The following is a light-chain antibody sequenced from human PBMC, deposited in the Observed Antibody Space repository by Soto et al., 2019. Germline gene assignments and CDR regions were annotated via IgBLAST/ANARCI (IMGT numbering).Light chain of an antibody. CDR1: NIGTRS. J-gene: IGLJ2*01. CDR3: QVWDFSRDHPV. Sequence: SYELTQPPSVSVAPGKTAGITCGGDNIGTRSVHWYQQRPGKAPVLVIYYDNDRPSGIPERFSGSNSGNTATLTINGVEAGDEADYYCQVWDFSRDHPVFGGGPKLTVL. V-gene: IGLV3-21*04. CDR2: YDN.